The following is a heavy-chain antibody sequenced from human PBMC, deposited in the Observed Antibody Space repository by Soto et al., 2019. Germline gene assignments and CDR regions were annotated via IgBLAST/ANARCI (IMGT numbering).Heavy chain of an antibody. CDR2: MNPNSGNT. CDR3: ARGPHYGDYYYYYMDV. Sequence: GASVKVSCKASGYTFTSYDINWVRQATGQGLEWMGWMNPNSGNTGYAQKFQGRVTMTRNTSISTAYMELSSLRSEDTAVYYCARGPHYGDYYYYYMDVWGKGTTVTVSS. CDR1: GYTFTSYD. V-gene: IGHV1-8*01. D-gene: IGHD4-17*01. J-gene: IGHJ6*03.